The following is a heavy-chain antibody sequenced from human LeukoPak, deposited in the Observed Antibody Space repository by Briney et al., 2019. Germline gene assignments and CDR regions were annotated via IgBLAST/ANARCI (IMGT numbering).Heavy chain of an antibody. Sequence: SETPSLTCTVSGGSISSGSYYWRWIRQPAGKGLEWIGEINHSGSTNYNPSLKSRVTISVDTSKNQFSLKLSSVTAADTAVYYCARHSEALRLDYWGQGTLVTVSS. CDR1: GGSISSGSYY. J-gene: IGHJ4*02. CDR3: ARHSEALRLDY. V-gene: IGHV4-61*10. CDR2: INHSGST.